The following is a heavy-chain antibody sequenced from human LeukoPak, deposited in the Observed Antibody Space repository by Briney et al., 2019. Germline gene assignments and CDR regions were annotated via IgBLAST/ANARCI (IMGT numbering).Heavy chain of an antibody. D-gene: IGHD1-26*01. J-gene: IGHJ4*02. CDR1: GASVNTDY. CDR2: TYNSGST. Sequence: FETLARTCTVSGASVNTDYWSWIRQPPGKGLEWIGYTYNSGSTNYNPSLKSRVTISVDTSKNHFSLRLTSVTAADTAMYYCARDRGEGRERPFDYWGRGTLVTVSS. CDR3: ARDRGEGRERPFDY. V-gene: IGHV4-59*02.